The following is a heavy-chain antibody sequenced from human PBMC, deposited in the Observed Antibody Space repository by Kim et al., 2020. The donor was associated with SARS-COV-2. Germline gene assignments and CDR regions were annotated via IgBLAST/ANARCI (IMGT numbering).Heavy chain of an antibody. V-gene: IGHV3-15*01. D-gene: IGHD2-2*01. Sequence: GGSLRLSCVVSGFTFSNAWMSWVRQAPGKGLEWVGRIKSKSHATDYAAPVKGRFTISRDDSRNTVYLQMDSLKIEDTAVYYCTAMTLVIPAALTRVGYWGQSILVAVSS. CDR3: TAMTLVIPAALTRVGY. CDR2: IKSKSHAT. J-gene: IGHJ1*01. CDR1: GFTFSNAW.